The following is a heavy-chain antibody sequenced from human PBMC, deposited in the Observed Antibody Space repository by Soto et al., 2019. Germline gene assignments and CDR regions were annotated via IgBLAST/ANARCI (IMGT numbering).Heavy chain of an antibody. CDR2: ISGSGGST. V-gene: IGHV3-23*01. Sequence: GGSLRLSCAASGFTFSSYAMSWVRQAPGKGLEWVSAISGSGGSTYYADSVKGRFTISRDNSKNTLYLQMNSLRAEDTAVYYCAKGPYSSSWYPWFDPWGQGTLVTVSS. D-gene: IGHD6-13*01. J-gene: IGHJ5*02. CDR3: AKGPYSSSWYPWFDP. CDR1: GFTFSSYA.